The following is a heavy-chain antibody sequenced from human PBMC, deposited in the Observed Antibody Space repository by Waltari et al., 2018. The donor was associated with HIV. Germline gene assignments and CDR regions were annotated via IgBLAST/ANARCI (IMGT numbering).Heavy chain of an antibody. D-gene: IGHD2-2*01. J-gene: IGHJ4*02. CDR3: ATAQICSTSSCYDY. V-gene: IGHV1-24*01. CDR2: FDPEDAET. CDR1: GYTLTEFS. Sequence: QVQLVQSGAEVKTPGASVTFSCTVSGYTLTEFSLHWVRQAPGKGLEWMGGFDPEDAETIYAQKFQGRVTMTEDTSTDTAYMELSSLRSEDTALYYCATAQICSTSSCYDYWGQGTLVTVSS.